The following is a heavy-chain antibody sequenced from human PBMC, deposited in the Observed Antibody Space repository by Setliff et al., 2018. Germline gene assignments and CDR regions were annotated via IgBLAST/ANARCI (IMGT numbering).Heavy chain of an antibody. V-gene: IGHV4-59*01. CDR1: GDSISDAS. CDR2: VFYNGAA. CDR3: ARGGTYRYFDY. Sequence: SETLSLTCTVSGDSISDASIMAWIRQPPGKGLEFIGYVFYNGAAKYDPSLKNRVTMSVDTSKTQFSLKLNSMTTADTAVYYCARGGTYRYFDYWGQGALVTVSS. J-gene: IGHJ4*02.